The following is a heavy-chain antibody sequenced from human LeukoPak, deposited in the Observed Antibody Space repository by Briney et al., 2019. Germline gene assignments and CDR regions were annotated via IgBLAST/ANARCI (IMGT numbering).Heavy chain of an antibody. Sequence: SETLAPSGTVSGGSLSNYFWSWIRQPPGKGLEWIAYVHYSEGTNYNPSLESRVTISFDTSKIQFSLELRSVTAADTAVYYCARDRRRDLVHAFDLWGQGPVVTVSS. D-gene: IGHD6-13*01. CDR3: ARDRRRDLVHAFDL. V-gene: IGHV4-59*01. CDR1: GGSLSNYF. J-gene: IGHJ3*01. CDR2: VHYSEGT.